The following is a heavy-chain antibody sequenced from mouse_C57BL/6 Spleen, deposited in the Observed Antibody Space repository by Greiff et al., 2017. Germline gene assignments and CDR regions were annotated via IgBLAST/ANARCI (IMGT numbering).Heavy chain of an antibody. CDR2: IHPNSGST. D-gene: IGHD1-1*01. CDR1: GYTFTSYW. J-gene: IGHJ2*01. Sequence: VQLQQPGAELVKPGASVKLSCKASGYTFTSYWMHWVKQRPGQGLEWIGMIHPNSGSTNYNEKFKSKATLTVDKSSSTAYMQLSSLTSEDSAVYYCARWGTTVVAPFDYWGQGTTLTGSS. V-gene: IGHV1-64*01. CDR3: ARWGTTVVAPFDY.